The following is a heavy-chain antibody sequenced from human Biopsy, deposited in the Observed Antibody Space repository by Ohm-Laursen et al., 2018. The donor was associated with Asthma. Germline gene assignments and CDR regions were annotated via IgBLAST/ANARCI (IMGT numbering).Heavy chain of an antibody. V-gene: IGHV3-30*06. J-gene: IGHJ3*02. CDR1: GFTFMTYG. Sequence: RSLRLSCAASGFTFMTYGMHWVRQAPGKGLEWVGVISKDASTQDYADSVKGRFTMARDNSKNTLDLQMNSLREEDTAVYYCVRDGTDDAFDIWGQGTVVSVSS. CDR3: VRDGTDDAFDI. CDR2: ISKDASTQ. D-gene: IGHD1-1*01.